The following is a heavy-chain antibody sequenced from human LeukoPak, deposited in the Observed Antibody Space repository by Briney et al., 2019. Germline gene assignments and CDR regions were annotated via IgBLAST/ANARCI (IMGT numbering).Heavy chain of an antibody. CDR3: ARHLVGAQGFDY. Sequence: SLRVSCAASGFTFSSYAMSWVRQAPGKGLEWVAVISYDGSNKYYADSVKGRFTISRDNSKNTLYLQMNSLRAEDTAVYYCARHLVGAQGFDYWGQGTLVTVSS. V-gene: IGHV3-30-3*01. J-gene: IGHJ4*02. CDR2: ISYDGSNK. CDR1: GFTFSSYA. D-gene: IGHD1-26*01.